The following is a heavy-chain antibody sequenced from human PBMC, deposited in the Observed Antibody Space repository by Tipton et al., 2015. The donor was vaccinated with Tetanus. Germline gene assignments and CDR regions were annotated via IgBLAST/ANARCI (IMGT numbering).Heavy chain of an antibody. V-gene: IGHV4-31*03. CDR1: GASINAGGYL. Sequence: TLSLTCTVSGASINAGGYLWSWIRQHPGKALEWIGYIYYTERTAYSPSLKSRVLISVDTSKNQFSLNLTSVTAADTAVYHCARGLPRQPFYFDYRGQGKLVTVSS. D-gene: IGHD3-16*01. J-gene: IGHJ4*02. CDR2: IYYTERT. CDR3: ARGLPRQPFYFDY.